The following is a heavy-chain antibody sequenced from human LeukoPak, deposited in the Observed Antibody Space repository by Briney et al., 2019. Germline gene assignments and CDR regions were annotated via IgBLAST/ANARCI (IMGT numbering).Heavy chain of an antibody. J-gene: IGHJ4*02. CDR1: GFTFSSYA. CDR2: MSSGSRYI. Sequence: GGSLRLSCAASGFTFSSYAMTWVRQAPGKRLEWVSSMSSGSRYIYYADSVRGRFTISRDNAKNSLYLLMNSLRAEDTAVYYCAIQMTMIVVVPYFDYWGQGALVAVSA. CDR3: AIQMTMIVVVPYFDY. D-gene: IGHD3-22*01. V-gene: IGHV3-21*01.